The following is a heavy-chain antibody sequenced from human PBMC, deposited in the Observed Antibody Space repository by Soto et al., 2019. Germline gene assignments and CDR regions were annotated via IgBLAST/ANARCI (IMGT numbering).Heavy chain of an antibody. CDR2: IRSEVNSYAT. Sequence: EVQLVESGGGLVQPGGSLELSCVVSGFTFTASAMHWVRQASGRGLEWVGRIRSEVNSYATAYAAAVEARFFISREDSKRTAYLQTNSLRTENTAVYYCARLLAGDDTWTGRDYWGQGTLVTVSS. J-gene: IGHJ4*02. CDR3: ARLLAGDDTWTGRDY. V-gene: IGHV3-73*02. CDR1: GFTFTASA. D-gene: IGHD3-9*01.